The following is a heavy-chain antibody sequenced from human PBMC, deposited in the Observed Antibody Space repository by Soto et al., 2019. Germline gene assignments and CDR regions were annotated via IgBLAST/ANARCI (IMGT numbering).Heavy chain of an antibody. CDR1: GFTFSNAW. Sequence: GGSLRLSCAASGFTFSNAWMNWVRQAPGKGLEWVGRIKSKTDGGTTDYAAPVKGRFTISRDDSKNTLYLQMNSLKTEDTAVYYCTTNPWGYSYGSIDYWGQGTLVTVSS. CDR3: TTNPWGYSYGSIDY. V-gene: IGHV3-15*07. D-gene: IGHD5-18*01. CDR2: IKSKTDGGTT. J-gene: IGHJ4*02.